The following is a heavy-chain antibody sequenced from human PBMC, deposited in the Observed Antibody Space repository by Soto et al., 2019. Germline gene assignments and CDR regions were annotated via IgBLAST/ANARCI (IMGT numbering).Heavy chain of an antibody. CDR3: ARDHDHLGYCSGGSCYPAN. J-gene: IGHJ4*02. CDR2: ISSSGSTI. CDR1: GFTFSDYY. V-gene: IGHV3-11*01. Sequence: GGSLRLSCAASGFTFSDYYMSWIRQAPGKGLEWVSYISSSGSTIYYADSVKGRFTISRDNAKNSLYLQMNSLRAEDTAVYYCARDHDHLGYCSGGSCYPANWGQGTLVTVSS. D-gene: IGHD2-15*01.